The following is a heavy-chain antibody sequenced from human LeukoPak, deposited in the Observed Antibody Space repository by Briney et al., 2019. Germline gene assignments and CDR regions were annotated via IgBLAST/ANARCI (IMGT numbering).Heavy chain of an antibody. D-gene: IGHD2-21*02. CDR1: GYTFTSYG. V-gene: IGHV1-18*01. Sequence: ASVKVSCKASGYTFTSYGISWVRQAPGQGLEWMGWISAYNGNTNYAQKLQGRVTMTTDTSTSTAYMELRSLRFDDTAVYYCARTQDVTYYYYYMDVWGKGTTVTVSS. CDR2: ISAYNGNT. J-gene: IGHJ6*03. CDR3: ARTQDVTYYYYYMDV.